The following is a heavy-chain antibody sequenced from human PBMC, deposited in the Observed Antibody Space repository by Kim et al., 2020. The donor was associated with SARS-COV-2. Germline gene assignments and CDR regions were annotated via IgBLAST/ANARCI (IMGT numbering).Heavy chain of an antibody. J-gene: IGHJ4*01. CDR2: ISYSGST. V-gene: IGHV4-39*01. Sequence: SETLSLTCTVSGGSISTSDHCWIWLRQPPGQGLEWFGSISYSGSTFDNPSLKSRITISIDTSKSPFSLKLSSVTAAATDFYYCARRALGSTFDYG. CDR1: GGSISTSDHC. D-gene: IGHD3-10*01. CDR3: ARRALGSTFDY.